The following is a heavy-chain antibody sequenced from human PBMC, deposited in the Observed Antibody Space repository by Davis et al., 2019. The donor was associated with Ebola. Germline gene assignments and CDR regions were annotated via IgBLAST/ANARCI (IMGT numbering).Heavy chain of an antibody. D-gene: IGHD6-13*01. CDR2: IYPGDSDT. Sequence: GESLKISCKGSGYSFTSYWIGWVRQMPGKGLEWMGIIYPGDSDTRYSPSFQGQVTISADKSISTAYLQWSSLKASDTAMYYCARPTLIAAAGYDAFDIWGQGTMVTVSS. CDR1: GYSFTSYW. CDR3: ARPTLIAAAGYDAFDI. V-gene: IGHV5-51*01. J-gene: IGHJ3*02.